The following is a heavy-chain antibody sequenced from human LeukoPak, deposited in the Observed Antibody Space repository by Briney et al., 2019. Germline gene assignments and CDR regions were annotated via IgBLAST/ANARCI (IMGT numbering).Heavy chain of an antibody. V-gene: IGHV4-39*07. J-gene: IGHJ5*02. Sequence: PSETLSLTCTLSRGSLSSSSYYWGWIRQPPGKGLEWIGSIYYSGSTYYNPSLKSRVTIPVDTSKNQFSLKLSSVTAADTAVYYCARVRFYCSSTSCYRFDPWGQGTLVTVSS. CDR1: RGSLSSSSYY. CDR2: IYYSGST. D-gene: IGHD2-2*02. CDR3: ARVRFYCSSTSCYRFDP.